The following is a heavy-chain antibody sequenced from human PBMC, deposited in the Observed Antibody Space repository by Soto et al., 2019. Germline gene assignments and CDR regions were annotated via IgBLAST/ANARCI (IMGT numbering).Heavy chain of an antibody. Sequence: SETLSLTCTVSGGSISSYYWSWIRQPPGKGLEWIGYIYYSGSTNYNPSLKSRVTISVDTSKNQFSLKLSSVTAADTAVYYCARWQWLVLDYWGQGTLVTVSS. J-gene: IGHJ4*02. D-gene: IGHD6-19*01. V-gene: IGHV4-59*01. CDR2: IYYSGST. CDR3: ARWQWLVLDY. CDR1: GGSISSYY.